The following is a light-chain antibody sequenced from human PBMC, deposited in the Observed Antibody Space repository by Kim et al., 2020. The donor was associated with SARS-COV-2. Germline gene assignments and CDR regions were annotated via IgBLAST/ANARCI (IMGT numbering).Light chain of an antibody. CDR3: QQLDTYPIT. Sequence: DIQLTQSPSFLSASVGDRVIITCRASQGISSYLAWYQQKPGKAPKLLIYGASTLQSGVPSRFSGSRSGTEFTLTISSLQPEDFATYYCQQLDTYPITFGQGTRLEIK. CDR2: GAS. CDR1: QGISSY. V-gene: IGKV1-9*01. J-gene: IGKJ5*01.